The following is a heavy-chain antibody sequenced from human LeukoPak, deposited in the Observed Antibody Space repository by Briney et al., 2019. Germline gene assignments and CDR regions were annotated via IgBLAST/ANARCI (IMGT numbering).Heavy chain of an antibody. Sequence: PGGSLRLSCAASGFTFSSYRMNWVRQAPGKGLEWVSYISSSSSTIYYADSVKGRFTISRDNAKNSLYLQMNSLRAEDTAVYYCASGVVVGPAAAGFDYWGQGTLVTVSS. CDR1: GFTFSSYR. CDR2: ISSSSSTI. D-gene: IGHD2-2*01. CDR3: ASGVVVGPAAAGFDY. V-gene: IGHV3-48*01. J-gene: IGHJ4*02.